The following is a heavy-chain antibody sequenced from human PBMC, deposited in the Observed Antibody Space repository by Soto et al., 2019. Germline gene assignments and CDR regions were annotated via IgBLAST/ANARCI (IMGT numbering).Heavy chain of an antibody. CDR3: AIDSGWFGEFNYYYDGMDV. CDR1: GGSISSGNYY. CDR2: IFYSGTT. V-gene: IGHV4-30-4*01. J-gene: IGHJ6*02. Sequence: QVQLQESGPGLVKPSQTLSLTCTVSGGSISSGNYYWSWIRQPPGKGLEWIGYIFYSGTTYYNPSLKSRVIISLDTSNNQFSLKVNSVTAADTAVYYCAIDSGWFGEFNYYYDGMDVWGQGTTVTVSS. D-gene: IGHD3-10*01.